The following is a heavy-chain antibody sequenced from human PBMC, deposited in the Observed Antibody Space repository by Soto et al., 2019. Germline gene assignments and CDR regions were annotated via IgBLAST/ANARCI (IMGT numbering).Heavy chain of an antibody. V-gene: IGHV5-51*01. Sequence: PGESLKISCEASGYSFTNFWIGWVRQMPGNGLEWMGIIHPGNSDTRYSPSFQGQVTISADKSISTAYLQWSSLKASDTAMHYCVRHTNGYNPLDYWGQGTLVTVSS. D-gene: IGHD5-18*01. J-gene: IGHJ4*02. CDR2: IHPGNSDT. CDR1: GYSFTNFW. CDR3: VRHTNGYNPLDY.